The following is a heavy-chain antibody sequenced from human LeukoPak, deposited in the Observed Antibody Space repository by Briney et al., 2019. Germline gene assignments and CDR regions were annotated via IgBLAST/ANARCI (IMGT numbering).Heavy chain of an antibody. Sequence: GGSLRLSCSASGFTCSSYEMNWVRQAPGKGLEWVSYISSSGSTIYYADSVKGRFTISRDNAKNSLYLQMNSLRAEDTAVYYCAREIIGGLAFDIWGQGTMVTVSS. CDR1: GFTCSSYE. D-gene: IGHD3-10*01. CDR3: AREIIGGLAFDI. CDR2: ISSSGSTI. V-gene: IGHV3-48*03. J-gene: IGHJ3*02.